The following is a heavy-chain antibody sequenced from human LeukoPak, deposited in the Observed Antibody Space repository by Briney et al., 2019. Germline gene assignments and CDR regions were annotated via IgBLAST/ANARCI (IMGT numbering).Heavy chain of an antibody. D-gene: IGHD1-20*01. CDR2: THDSGKN. CDR3: ARVGNWNYALVNYYFDY. CDR1: GNSLISYY. V-gene: IGHV4-59*01. Sequence: PSETLSVSCSDPGNSLISYYWIWIREPPGKGREWIGYTHDSGKNNSNPVHKSLVTISVDTYKNQYSLKLTSVTAADTAVYYCARVGNWNYALVNYYFDYWGQGSLVTVSS. J-gene: IGHJ4*02.